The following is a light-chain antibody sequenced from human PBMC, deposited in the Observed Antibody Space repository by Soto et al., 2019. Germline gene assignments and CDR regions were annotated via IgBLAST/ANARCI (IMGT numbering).Light chain of an antibody. CDR2: DAS. Sequence: ERGMTQSAGTVAGFPGETVTLSCRASQSVSGYLDWFHQKPGKAPRLLIYDASNRATGIPARFGGSGSGTDFPLTISSLEPEDFAVYYCQQRSNWWTFGQGTKVDIK. CDR3: QQRSNWWT. V-gene: IGKV3-11*01. J-gene: IGKJ1*01. CDR1: QSVSGY.